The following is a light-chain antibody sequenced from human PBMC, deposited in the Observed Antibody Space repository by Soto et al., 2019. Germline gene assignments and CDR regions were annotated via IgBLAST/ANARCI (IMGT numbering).Light chain of an antibody. CDR1: SSDVGGYNV. CDR3: CLYAGSSAYV. CDR2: EVS. J-gene: IGLJ1*01. V-gene: IGLV2-23*02. Sequence: QSVLTQPASVSGSPGQSITISCTGTSSDVGGYNVVSWYQQDPGKAPKPMIYEVSKRPSGVSNRFSGSNSGNTSPLTIAGREAEDAADYYCCLYAGSSAYVCGTGTKLTVL.